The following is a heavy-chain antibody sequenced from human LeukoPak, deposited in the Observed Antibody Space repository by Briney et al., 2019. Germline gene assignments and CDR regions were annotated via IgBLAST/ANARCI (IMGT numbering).Heavy chain of an antibody. CDR1: GFIVSSNF. V-gene: IGHV3-53*01. CDR2: MYYTGTT. Sequence: GGSLRLSCGASGFIVSSNFMTWVRQSPGKRLEWVSIMYYTGTTHYADSVKGRFTISRDNSKNTVYLQMNSLRDDDTAVYYCARAHGVGELFFESWGQGTLVTVSS. J-gene: IGHJ4*02. D-gene: IGHD3-10*01. CDR3: ARAHGVGELFFES.